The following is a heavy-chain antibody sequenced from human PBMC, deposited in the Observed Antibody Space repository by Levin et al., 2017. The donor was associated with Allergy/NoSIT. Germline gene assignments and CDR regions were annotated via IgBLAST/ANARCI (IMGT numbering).Heavy chain of an antibody. J-gene: IGHJ4*02. V-gene: IGHV3-20*01. CDR2: INWNGGST. CDR3: ARDIGGSGWYYFDY. Sequence: GESLKISCAASGFTFDDYGMSWVRQAPGKGLEWVSGINWNGGSTGYADSVKGRFTISRDNAKNSLYLQMNSLRAEDTALYHCARDIGGSGWYYFDYWGQGTLVTVSS. D-gene: IGHD6-19*01. CDR1: GFTFDDYG.